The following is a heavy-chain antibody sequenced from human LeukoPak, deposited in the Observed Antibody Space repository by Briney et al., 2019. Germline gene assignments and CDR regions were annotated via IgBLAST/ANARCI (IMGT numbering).Heavy chain of an antibody. Sequence: SETLSPTCAGYGGSFSGYYWSWIRQPPGKGLEWIGEINHSGSTNYNPSLKSRVTISVDTSKNQFSLKLSSVTAADTAVYYCATYDSSGYGVFDYWGQGTLVTVSS. V-gene: IGHV4-34*01. D-gene: IGHD3-22*01. CDR1: GGSFSGYY. J-gene: IGHJ4*02. CDR2: INHSGST. CDR3: ATYDSSGYGVFDY.